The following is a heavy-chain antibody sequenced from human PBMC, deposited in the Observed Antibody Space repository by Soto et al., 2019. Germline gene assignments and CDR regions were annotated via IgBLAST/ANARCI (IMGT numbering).Heavy chain of an antibody. CDR1: GFTFSSYG. D-gene: IGHD4-17*01. J-gene: IGHJ4*02. CDR3: AKDHLETTVTTPSY. V-gene: IGHV3-30*18. CDR2: ISYEGNNK. Sequence: QVQLVESGGGVVQPGRSLRLYCAASGFTFSSYGMHWVRQAPGKGLGRVAVISYEGNNKYYADSVKGRFTISRDNFKNTLYLQMDSLRAEDTAMYYCAKDHLETTVTTPSYWGQGTLVTVSS.